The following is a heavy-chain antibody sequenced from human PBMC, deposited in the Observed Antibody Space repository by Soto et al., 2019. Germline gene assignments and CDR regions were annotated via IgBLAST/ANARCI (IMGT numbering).Heavy chain of an antibody. CDR2: FDPEDGET. J-gene: IGHJ5*02. CDR1: GYTLTELS. CDR3: ATPRLGQNVNWFDP. Sequence: ASVKVSCKVSGYTLTELSMHWVRQAPGKGLEWMGGFDPEDGETIYAQKFQGRVTMTEDTSTDTAYMELNSLRSEDTAVYYCATPRLGQNVNWFDPWGQGTLVTVSS. V-gene: IGHV1-24*01. D-gene: IGHD1-1*01.